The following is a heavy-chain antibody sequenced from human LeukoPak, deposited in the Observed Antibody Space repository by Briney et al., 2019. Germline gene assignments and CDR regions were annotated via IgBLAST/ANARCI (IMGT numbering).Heavy chain of an antibody. D-gene: IGHD3-3*01. J-gene: IGHJ6*03. Sequence: LPGGSLRLSCAASGFTFSSPPMNWVRQAPGKGLEWVSTISGSGDNTYYADSVKGRFTISRDNSKNTLYLQMNSLRAEDTAVYYCAKGGEGDFWSGYHYYMDVWGKGTTVTVSS. CDR2: ISGSGDNT. V-gene: IGHV3-23*01. CDR1: GFTFSSPP. CDR3: AKGGEGDFWSGYHYYMDV.